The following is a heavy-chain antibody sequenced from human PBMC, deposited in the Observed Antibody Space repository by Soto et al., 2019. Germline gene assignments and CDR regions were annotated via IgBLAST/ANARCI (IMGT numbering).Heavy chain of an antibody. CDR3: SRIAVSGPITGFNY. Sequence: SETLSLTCTVSGGSISNSSYLWGWTRQPPGKGLQWIGSVSYSGSAYYNPSLKSRVTISADTSKTQSSLRLSSVTAADTAVYYCSRIAVSGPITGFNYWGRGALVTVSS. D-gene: IGHD6-19*01. V-gene: IGHV4-39*01. CDR2: VSYSGSA. J-gene: IGHJ4*02. CDR1: GGSISNSSYL.